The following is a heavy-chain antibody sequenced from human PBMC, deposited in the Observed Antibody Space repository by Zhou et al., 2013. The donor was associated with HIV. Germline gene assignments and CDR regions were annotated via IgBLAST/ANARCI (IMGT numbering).Heavy chain of an antibody. CDR3: ARVPAAAGGYTRYYYYYMDV. CDR1: GYTFTTYG. Sequence: QAQLVQSGAEMKKPGASVKVSCKASGYTFTTYGISWVRQAPGQGLEWMGGIIPIFGTANYAQKFQGRVTITADESTSTAYMELSSLRSEDTAVYYCARVPAAAGGYTRYYYYYMDVWGKGTTVTVSS. CDR2: IIPIFGTA. V-gene: IGHV1-69*13. J-gene: IGHJ6*03. D-gene: IGHD6-13*01.